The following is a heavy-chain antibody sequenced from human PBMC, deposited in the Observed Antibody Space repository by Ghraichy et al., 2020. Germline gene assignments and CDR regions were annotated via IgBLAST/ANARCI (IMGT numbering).Heavy chain of an antibody. CDR3: ARGEELLRAFDI. CDR2: INHSGST. D-gene: IGHD1-26*01. Sequence: SETLSLTCAVYGGSFSGYYWSWIRQPPGKGLEWIGEINHSGSTNYNPSLKSRVTISVDTSKNQFSLKLSSVTAADTAVYYCARGEELLRAFDIWGQGTMVTVSS. V-gene: IGHV4-34*01. J-gene: IGHJ3*02. CDR1: GGSFSGYY.